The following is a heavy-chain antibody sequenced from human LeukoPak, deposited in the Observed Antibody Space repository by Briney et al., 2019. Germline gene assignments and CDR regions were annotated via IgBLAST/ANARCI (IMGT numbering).Heavy chain of an antibody. J-gene: IGHJ4*02. CDR1: GFTFSSYA. D-gene: IGHD3-10*01. Sequence: GGSLRLSCAASGFTFSSYAMHWVRQAPGKGLEWVAVISYDGSNKYYADSVKGRFTISRDNSKNTLYLQMNSLRAEDTAVYYCARALRYYYGSGSYYNVDYWGQGTLVSVSS. V-gene: IGHV3-30-3*01. CDR2: ISYDGSNK. CDR3: ARALRYYYGSGSYYNVDY.